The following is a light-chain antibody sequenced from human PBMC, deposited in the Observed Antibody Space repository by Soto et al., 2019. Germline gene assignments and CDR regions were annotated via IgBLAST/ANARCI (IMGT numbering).Light chain of an antibody. CDR1: QSISSN. CDR2: GAS. J-gene: IGKJ5*01. V-gene: IGKV3-15*01. Sequence: VMKHSPATLSVTQGESATLSCRASQSISSNKLAWYQQKPGQALSLLLFGASSRATGIPARFSGSGSGTEFTLTISSLQSEDCAIYYCQQYHMWPITYG. CDR3: QQYHMWPIT.